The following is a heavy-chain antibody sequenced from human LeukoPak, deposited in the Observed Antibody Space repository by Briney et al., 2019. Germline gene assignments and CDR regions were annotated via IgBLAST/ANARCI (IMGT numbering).Heavy chain of an antibody. Sequence: PSENLSLTCTVSGGSISSYYWSWIRQPPGKGLEWIGYIYYSGSTNYNPSLKSRVTISVDTSKNQFSLKLSSVTAADTAVYYCARGLGYYYYMDVWGKGTTVTVSS. CDR3: ARGLGYYYYMDV. CDR2: IYYSGST. V-gene: IGHV4-59*01. CDR1: GGSISSYY. J-gene: IGHJ6*03.